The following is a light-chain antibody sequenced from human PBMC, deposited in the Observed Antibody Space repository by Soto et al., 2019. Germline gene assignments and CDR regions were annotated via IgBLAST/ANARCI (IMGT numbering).Light chain of an antibody. Sequence: QSVLTQPASVSGSPGQSITISCTGTSSDVGGYNYVSWYQQHPGKAPKLMIYEVNNRPSGVSNRFSGSKSGNTASLSSSGLQAEDEADYYCSSYTSSSTPCVFGTGTKLTVL. J-gene: IGLJ1*01. CDR3: SSYTSSSTPCV. CDR2: EVN. CDR1: SSDVGGYNY. V-gene: IGLV2-14*01.